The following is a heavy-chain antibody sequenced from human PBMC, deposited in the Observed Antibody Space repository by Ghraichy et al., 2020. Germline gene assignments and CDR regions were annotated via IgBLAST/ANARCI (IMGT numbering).Heavy chain of an antibody. J-gene: IGHJ4*02. CDR3: ATPPRYYYDSSGYYRGFDY. D-gene: IGHD3-22*01. CDR2: FDPEDGET. Sequence: ASGKVSCKVSGYTLTELSMHWVRQAPGKGLEWMGGFDPEDGETIYAQKFQGRVTMTEDTSTDTAYMELSSLRSEDTAVYYCATPPRYYYDSSGYYRGFDYWGQGTLVTVSS. V-gene: IGHV1-24*01. CDR1: GYTLTELS.